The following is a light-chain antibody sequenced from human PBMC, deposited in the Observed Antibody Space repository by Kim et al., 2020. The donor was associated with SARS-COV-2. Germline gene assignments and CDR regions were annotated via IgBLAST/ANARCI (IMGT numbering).Light chain of an antibody. J-gene: IGLJ3*02. CDR2: NYSDGRN. Sequence: ASDKLSCTRSRGRSSDAIGWHQQQAEKGPRELMKNYSDGRNSEGDGIPDRFSGSSSGAERYLIISSLQSEDEADYFCQAWGAGVRVFGGGTQLTVL. V-gene: IGLV4-69*01. CDR3: QAWGAGVRV. CDR1: RGRSSDA.